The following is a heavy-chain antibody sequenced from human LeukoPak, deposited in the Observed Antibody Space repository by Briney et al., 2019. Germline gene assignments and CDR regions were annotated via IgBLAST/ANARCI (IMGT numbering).Heavy chain of an antibody. CDR2: ISSSSNTI. CDR3: VRKHSSGYYYGDY. J-gene: IGHJ4*02. Sequence: GGSLRLSCAASGFTFSSHSMNWVRQAPGKGLEWVSYISSSSNTIYYTDSVKGRFTISRDNAKNSLYLQMNSLRAEDTAAYYCVRKHSSGYYYGDYWGQGTLVTVSS. V-gene: IGHV3-48*01. CDR1: GFTFSSHS. D-gene: IGHD3-22*01.